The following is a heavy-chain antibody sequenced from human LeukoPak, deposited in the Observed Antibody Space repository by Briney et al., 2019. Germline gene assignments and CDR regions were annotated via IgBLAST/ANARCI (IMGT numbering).Heavy chain of an antibody. J-gene: IGHJ5*02. Sequence: ASVKVSCKVSGYTLTELSMHWVRQAPGQGLEWMGIINPSGGSTSYAQKFQGRVTMTRDTSTSTAYMELRSLRSDDTAVYYCARDGRHRYYYDSSGFYGSWFDPWGQGTLVTVSS. CDR1: GYTLTELS. V-gene: IGHV1-46*01. CDR3: ARDGRHRYYYDSSGFYGSWFDP. CDR2: INPSGGST. D-gene: IGHD3-22*01.